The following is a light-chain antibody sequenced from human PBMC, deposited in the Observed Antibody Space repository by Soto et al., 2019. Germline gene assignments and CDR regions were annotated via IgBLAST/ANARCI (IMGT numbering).Light chain of an antibody. CDR1: QSISRY. J-gene: IGKJ3*01. V-gene: IGKV1-39*01. CDR2: AAS. CDR3: QQTYSTLFT. Sequence: DIQMTQSPSALSASVGDRVTITCRASQSISRYLNWYQQKPGKAPEPLIYAASSLQSGVPSRFSGSGSGTDFTLTISNLQPEDFATYCWQQTYSTLFTFGPGTKVEIK.